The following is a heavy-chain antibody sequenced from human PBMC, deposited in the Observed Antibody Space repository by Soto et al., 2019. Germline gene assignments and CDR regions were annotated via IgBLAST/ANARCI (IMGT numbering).Heavy chain of an antibody. V-gene: IGHV4-4*02. CDR3: VRYGFCISATCDTSYYSSGMDA. Sequence: PSETLSLTCAVSGGSISSSNWWSWVRQPPGKGLEWIGEIYYSGSTNYNPSLKSRVTISVDKSKNQFSLKLSSVTAADTAVYYCVRYGFCISATCDTSYYSSGMDAWGKGTTVTVP. CDR2: IYYSGST. J-gene: IGHJ6*04. CDR1: GGSISSSNW. D-gene: IGHD2-15*01.